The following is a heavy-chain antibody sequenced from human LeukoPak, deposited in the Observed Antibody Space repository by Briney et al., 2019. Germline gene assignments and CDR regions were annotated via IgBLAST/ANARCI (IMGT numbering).Heavy chain of an antibody. CDR2: IRSKAYGGTT. CDR3: TSGYYDSAYYFDY. D-gene: IGHD3-22*01. J-gene: IGHJ4*02. CDR1: GFTFGDYA. V-gene: IGHV3-49*03. Sequence: GRSLRLSCTASGFTFGDYAMSWFRQAPGKGLEWVGFIRSKAYGGTTEYAASVKGRFTISRDDSKSIAYLQMNSLKTEDTAVYYCTSGYYDSAYYFDYWGQGTLATVSS.